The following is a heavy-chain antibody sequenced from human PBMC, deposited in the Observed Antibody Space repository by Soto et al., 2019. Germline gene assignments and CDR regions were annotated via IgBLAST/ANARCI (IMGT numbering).Heavy chain of an antibody. D-gene: IGHD6-19*01. CDR2: MNPNSGNT. J-gene: IGHJ5*02. V-gene: IGHV1-8*01. CDR3: ARLYSSGWYGGWFDP. CDR1: RYTFTSYD. Sequence: QVQLVQSRAEVKKPGASVKVSCKASRYTFTSYDINWVRQATGQGHEWMGWMNPNSGNTGYAQKFQGRVTMTRNTSISTAYMELSSLRSEDTAVYYCARLYSSGWYGGWFDPWGQGTLVTVSS.